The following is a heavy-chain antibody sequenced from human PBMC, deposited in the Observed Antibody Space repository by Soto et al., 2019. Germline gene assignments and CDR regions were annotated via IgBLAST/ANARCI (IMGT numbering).Heavy chain of an antibody. CDR3: AKEGVDYDFWSDYNPYYMDV. D-gene: IGHD3-3*01. CDR2: ISYDGSNK. Sequence: GGSLRLSCAASGFTFSSYGMHWVRQAPGKGLEWVAVISYDGSNKYYADSVKGRFTISRDKSKNTLYLQMNSLIAEDTAVYYCAKEGVDYDFWSDYNPYYMDVWGKGTTVTVSS. V-gene: IGHV3-30*18. CDR1: GFTFSSYG. J-gene: IGHJ6*03.